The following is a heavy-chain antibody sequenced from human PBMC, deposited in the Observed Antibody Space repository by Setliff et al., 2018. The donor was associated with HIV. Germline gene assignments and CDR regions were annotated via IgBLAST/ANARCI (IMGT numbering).Heavy chain of an antibody. Sequence: ASVKVSCKPSGYTFTSYGINWVRQAPGQGLEWVGWVSGYNGKTNYAQKFQGRVTMTTDTSTSTAYMELRSLRSDDTAVYYCARNFYDSSGYRYDYWGQGTLVTVSS. D-gene: IGHD3-22*01. CDR1: GYTFTSYG. CDR3: ARNFYDSSGYRYDY. CDR2: VSGYNGKT. J-gene: IGHJ4*02. V-gene: IGHV1-18*01.